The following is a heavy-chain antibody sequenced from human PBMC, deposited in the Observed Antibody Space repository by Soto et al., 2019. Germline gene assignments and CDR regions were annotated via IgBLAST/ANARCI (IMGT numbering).Heavy chain of an antibody. CDR3: TSASPPADY. Sequence: QVQLVQSGAEVKKPGASVKVSCKASGYTFTSYGISWVRQAPGQGLEWMGGISAYNGTTNYAQTLPGSVTITTVTTTSTAYMELRSLRSADTAVYYSTSASPPADYWRQATLVTVSS. J-gene: IGHJ4*02. CDR1: GYTFTSYG. V-gene: IGHV1-18*01. CDR2: ISAYNGTT.